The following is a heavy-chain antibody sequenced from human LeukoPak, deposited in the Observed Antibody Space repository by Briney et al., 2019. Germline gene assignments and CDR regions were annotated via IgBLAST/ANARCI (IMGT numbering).Heavy chain of an antibody. J-gene: IGHJ4*02. CDR3: ARNYGDYGGYFDY. D-gene: IGHD4-17*01. CDR2: IKQDGSEK. CDR1: GFTFSTYI. Sequence: GGSLRLSCAASGFTFSTYIMNWVRQTPGKGLEWVGNIKQDGSEKYYVDSVKGRFTISRDNAKNSLYLQMNSLRAEDTAVYYCARNYGDYGGYFDYWGQGTLVTVSS. V-gene: IGHV3-7*01.